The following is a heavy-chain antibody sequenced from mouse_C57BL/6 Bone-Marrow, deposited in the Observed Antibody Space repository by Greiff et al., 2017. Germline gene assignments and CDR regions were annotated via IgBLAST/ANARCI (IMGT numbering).Heavy chain of an antibody. CDR2: IDPETGGT. J-gene: IGHJ2*01. CDR3: TRSEGYAPDY. CDR1: GYTFTDYE. Sequence: QVQLQQSGAELVRPGASVTLSCKASGYTFTDYEMHWVKQTPVHGLEWIGAIDPETGGTAYNQKFKGKAILTADKSSSTAYMELRSLTSEDSAVYYCTRSEGYAPDYWGQGTTLTVSS. V-gene: IGHV1-15*01. D-gene: IGHD2-2*01.